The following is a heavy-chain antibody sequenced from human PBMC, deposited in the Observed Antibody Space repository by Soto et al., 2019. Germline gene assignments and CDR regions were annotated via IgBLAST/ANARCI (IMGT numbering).Heavy chain of an antibody. CDR1: GFTFERYD. J-gene: IGHJ5*02. CDR3: AKGGWLDD. Sequence: VQLLESGGGLEQPGGSLRLSCAASGFTFERYDMTWVRQAPGKGLEWISEINTSGHGPNYADSVKGRFTISRDNSNNMLYLQMNSLRVEDTGKYFCAKGGWLDDWGQGTLVTVSS. V-gene: IGHV3-23*01. CDR2: INTSGHGP.